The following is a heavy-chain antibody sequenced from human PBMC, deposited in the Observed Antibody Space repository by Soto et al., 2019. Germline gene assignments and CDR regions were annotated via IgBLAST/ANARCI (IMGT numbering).Heavy chain of an antibody. D-gene: IGHD1-20*01. CDR1: GFTITSSA. J-gene: IGHJ4*02. CDR3: ATVHNTSRSFDY. Sequence: EVQLLDSGGXXVQPGESLRLSCAASGFTITSSAMSWVRQAPGKGLEWVSTTGISGRTTYYADSVKGRFTVSRDDSKNTLDLQMSSLRAEDTAVYYCATVHNTSRSFDYWGQGTPVTVSS. CDR2: TGISGRTT. V-gene: IGHV3-23*01.